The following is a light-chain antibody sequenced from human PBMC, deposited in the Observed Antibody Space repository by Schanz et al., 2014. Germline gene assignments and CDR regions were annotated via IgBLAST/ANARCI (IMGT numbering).Light chain of an antibody. CDR1: SSDVGSNNI. V-gene: IGLV2-14*02. CDR2: DVS. J-gene: IGLJ2*01. Sequence: QSALTQPASVSGSPGQSITISCTGTSSDVGSNNIVSWYQQHPGKAPKLMIYDVSNRPSGVSNRFSGSKSGNTASLTISGLQAEDEADYYCSSYTSSSVVFGGGTKLTV. CDR3: SSYTSSSVV.